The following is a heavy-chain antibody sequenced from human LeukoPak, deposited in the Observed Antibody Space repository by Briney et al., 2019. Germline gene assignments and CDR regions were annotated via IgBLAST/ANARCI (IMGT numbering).Heavy chain of an antibody. CDR1: GFTFSTHS. D-gene: IGHD3-22*01. J-gene: IGHJ6*02. V-gene: IGHV3-9*01. CDR3: AKDGYDSSGYKAPVNYYYYYGMDV. Sequence: GGSLRLSCAASGFTFSTHSMSWVRQAPGKGLEWVSGISWNSGSIGYADSVKGRFTISRDNAKNSLYLQMNSLRAEDTALYYCAKDGYDSSGYKAPVNYYYYYGMDVWGQGTTVTVSS. CDR2: ISWNSGSI.